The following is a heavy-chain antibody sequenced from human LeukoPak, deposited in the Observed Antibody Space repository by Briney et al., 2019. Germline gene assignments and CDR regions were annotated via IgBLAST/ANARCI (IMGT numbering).Heavy chain of an antibody. D-gene: IGHD3-22*01. V-gene: IGHV3-74*01. Sequence: GGSLRLSCAASVFTFSSYWIHWVRQAPGKGLVWVSRIYSDATYYAGYVKGRFTIARDNAKNTLYLQLNSLGAEDTAVYYCGRESYDRSGYYYGGGFDYWGGGALLSVSS. J-gene: IGHJ4*02. CDR2: IYSDAT. CDR1: VFTFSSYW. CDR3: GRESYDRSGYYYGGGFDY.